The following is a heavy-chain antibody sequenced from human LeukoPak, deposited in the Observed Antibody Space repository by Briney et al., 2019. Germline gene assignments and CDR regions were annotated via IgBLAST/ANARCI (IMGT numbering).Heavy chain of an antibody. Sequence: ASVKVSCKASGYTFTSYGISWVRQAPGQGMEWMGWISAYNGKTKYAQKLQGRVTMTTDTSTSTAYMELRSLRSDDTAVYYCARVSSSWYAPFDYWGQGTLVTVSS. D-gene: IGHD6-13*01. V-gene: IGHV1-18*01. CDR1: GYTFTSYG. J-gene: IGHJ4*02. CDR3: ARVSSSWYAPFDY. CDR2: ISAYNGKT.